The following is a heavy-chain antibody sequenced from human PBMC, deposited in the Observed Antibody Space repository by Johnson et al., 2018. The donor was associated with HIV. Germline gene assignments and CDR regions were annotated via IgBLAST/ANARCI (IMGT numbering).Heavy chain of an antibody. J-gene: IGHJ3*02. Sequence: QVQLVESGGGVVQPGRSLRLACAASGFTFSGYGMHWVRQAPGKGLEWVGVISSDESKEYYEVSVKGRITSSRDNLNNTMYLQMNSLRTEDTAVYSCAREVGARGSDAFDIWGQGTMVTVSS. D-gene: IGHD1-26*01. CDR2: ISSDESKE. V-gene: IGHV3-30*03. CDR3: AREVGARGSDAFDI. CDR1: GFTFSGYG.